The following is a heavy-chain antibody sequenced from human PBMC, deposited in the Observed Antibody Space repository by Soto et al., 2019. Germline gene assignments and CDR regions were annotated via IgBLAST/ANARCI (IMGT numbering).Heavy chain of an antibody. CDR3: ARVGGDDFGDSGGFDY. CDR1: GGSIRDYF. J-gene: IGHJ4*02. D-gene: IGHD4-17*01. CDR2: IYYSGRT. Sequence: SETLSLTCTVSGGSIRDYFWTWIRQPPGKGLEWIGYIYYSGRTNYSPSLKSRVSISVDTSKNHFSLQLRSVTAADTAVYYCARVGGDDFGDSGGFDYWGQGTLVTVSS. V-gene: IGHV4-59*01.